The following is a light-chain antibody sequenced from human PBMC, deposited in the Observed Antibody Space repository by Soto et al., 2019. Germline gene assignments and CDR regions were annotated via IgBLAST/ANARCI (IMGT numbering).Light chain of an antibody. CDR2: GAS. CDR3: LRYGSSPRA. V-gene: IGKV3-20*01. CDR1: PGVSANN. J-gene: IGKJ4*02. Sequence: EVVLTQSPGTLSLSPGERATLSCRASPGVSANNLAWYQHKAGQTPRLLIYGASSRATGIPDRFSGSEPGKAVALTSSGREPDDPPVYYCLRYGSSPRAFGGVNKV.